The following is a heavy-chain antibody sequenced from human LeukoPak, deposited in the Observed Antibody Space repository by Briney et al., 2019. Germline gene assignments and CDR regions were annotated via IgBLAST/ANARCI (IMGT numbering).Heavy chain of an antibody. J-gene: IGHJ3*02. V-gene: IGHV3-66*01. CDR2: IYSGGST. CDR1: GFTVSSNY. Sequence: GGSLRLSCAASGFTVSSNYMSWVRQAPGKGLEWVSVIYSGGSTYYADSVKGRFTISRDNSKNTLYLQMNSLRAEDTAVYYCAMDYGSGSYSVAFDIWGQGTMVTVSS. D-gene: IGHD3-10*01. CDR3: AMDYGSGSYSVAFDI.